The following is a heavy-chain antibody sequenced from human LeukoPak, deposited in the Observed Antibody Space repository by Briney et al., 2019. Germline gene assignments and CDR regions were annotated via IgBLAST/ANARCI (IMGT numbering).Heavy chain of an antibody. Sequence: GGSLRLSCAASGFTFSNYWMSWVRQAPGKGLEWVANIKQDGSEKYYVDSVKGRFTISRDNAESSLYLQLNSLRAEDTAVYYCAREEYTYGHGGFDFWGQGSLATVSP. D-gene: IGHD5-18*01. CDR1: GFTFSNYW. V-gene: IGHV3-7*01. CDR2: IKQDGSEK. CDR3: AREEYTYGHGGFDF. J-gene: IGHJ4*02.